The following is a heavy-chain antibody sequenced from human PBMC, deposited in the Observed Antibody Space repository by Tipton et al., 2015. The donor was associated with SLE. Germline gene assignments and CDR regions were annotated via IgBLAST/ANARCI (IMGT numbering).Heavy chain of an antibody. V-gene: IGHV3-23*01. CDR2: ISGDERRT. CDR3: VRDSNSGWSLWD. J-gene: IGHJ4*02. D-gene: IGHD6-19*01. Sequence: SLRLSCAASGFTFSSYAMSWVRQAPGKGLEWVSGISGDERRTNYADFVKGRFTVSRDNAKNTLYLQINDLRAEDTAVYYCVRDSNSGWSLWDWGLGTLVAVSS. CDR1: GFTFSSYA.